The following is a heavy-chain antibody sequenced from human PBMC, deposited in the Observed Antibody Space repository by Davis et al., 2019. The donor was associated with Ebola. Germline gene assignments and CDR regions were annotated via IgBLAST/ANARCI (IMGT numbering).Heavy chain of an antibody. Sequence: ASVKVSCKASGYTFTGYYMHWVRQAPGQGLEWMGWISAYNGNTNYAQKLQGRVTMTTDTSTSTAYMELSSLRSEDTAVYYCARAGYCSGGSCYSLLWFDPWGQGTLVTVSS. V-gene: IGHV1-18*04. J-gene: IGHJ5*02. CDR1: GYTFTGYY. CDR3: ARAGYCSGGSCYSLLWFDP. D-gene: IGHD2-15*01. CDR2: ISAYNGNT.